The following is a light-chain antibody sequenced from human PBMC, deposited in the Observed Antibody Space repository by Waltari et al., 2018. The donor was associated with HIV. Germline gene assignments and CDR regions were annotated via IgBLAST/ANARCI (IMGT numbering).Light chain of an antibody. J-gene: IGLJ1*01. Sequence: QSALTQPASVSGSPGQSITISCTGTSSNVGSDDLVSWYQQHPGEAPKLIIYEVTKRPSGVSNPSSVSKSGNTASLTISGPQAEDEADYYCCSCPRSGIRYVFGTGTKVTVL. CDR2: EVT. CDR3: CSCPRSGIRYV. CDR1: SSNVGSDDL. V-gene: IGLV2-23*02.